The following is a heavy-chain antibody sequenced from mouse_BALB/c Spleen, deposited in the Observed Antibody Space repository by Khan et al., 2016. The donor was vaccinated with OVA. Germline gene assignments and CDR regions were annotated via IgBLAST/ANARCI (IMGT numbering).Heavy chain of an antibody. CDR2: ISYSGNT. J-gene: IGHJ2*01. D-gene: IGHD2-3*01. Sequence: EVQLQESGPDLVKPSQSLSLTCTVTGYSITSDYAWNWIRQFPGNKLEWMGFISYSGNTNYNPSLKSRISITRDTSKNQFFLQLNSVTTEDTATNNGARVDGGDVDYWGQGTTLTVSS. CDR3: ARVDGGDVDY. CDR1: GYSITSDYA. V-gene: IGHV3-2*02.